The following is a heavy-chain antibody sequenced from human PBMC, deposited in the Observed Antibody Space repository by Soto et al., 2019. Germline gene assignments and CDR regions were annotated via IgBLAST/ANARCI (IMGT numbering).Heavy chain of an antibody. V-gene: IGHV1-24*01. CDR1: GYTLTELS. CDR2: FDPEDGET. D-gene: IGHD6-19*01. J-gene: IGHJ4*02. CDR3: ATDLYSSGLIFDY. Sequence: VKVSCKVSGYTLTELSMHWVRQAPGKGLEWMGGFDPEDGETIYAQKFQGRVTMTEDTSTDTAYMELSSLRSEDTAMYYCATDLYSSGLIFDYWGQGTLVTVSS.